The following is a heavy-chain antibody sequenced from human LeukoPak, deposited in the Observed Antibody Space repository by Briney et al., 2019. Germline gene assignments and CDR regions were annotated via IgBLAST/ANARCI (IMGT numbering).Heavy chain of an antibody. J-gene: IGHJ4*02. CDR3: AKANWVSNADAVW. CDR2: IRGGGDT. CDR1: GFTFSTYA. D-gene: IGHD1-1*01. V-gene: IGHV3-23*01. Sequence: GESLTLSCAAVGFTFSTYAMSWVRQSPARGLEWVSSIRGGGDTFYPDSVKGRFTLSRDDSRNTVFLQLNNLRVEDTAIYYCAKANWVSNADAVWWGQGTVVTVSS.